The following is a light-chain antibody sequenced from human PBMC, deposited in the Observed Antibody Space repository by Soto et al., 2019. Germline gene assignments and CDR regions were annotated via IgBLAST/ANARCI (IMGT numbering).Light chain of an antibody. CDR3: SSYTSSSPWV. CDR1: SSDVGGYNY. CDR2: DVS. J-gene: IGLJ3*02. Sequence: QSALTQPASVSGSPGQSITISCTGTSSDVGGYNYVSWYQQHPGEAPKLMIYDVSHRPSGVSNRFSGSKSGNTASLTISGLQTEDEAHYYCSSYTSSSPWVFGGGTKLTVL. V-gene: IGLV2-14*03.